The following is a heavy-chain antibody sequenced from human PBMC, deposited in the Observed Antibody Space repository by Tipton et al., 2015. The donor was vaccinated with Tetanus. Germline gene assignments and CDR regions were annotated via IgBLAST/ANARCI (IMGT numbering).Heavy chain of an antibody. Sequence: LRLSCTVSGGSISSYYWSWIRQPPGKGLEWIGYIYYSGSTNYSPSLKSRVTISVDTSKNQFSLKLSSVTAADTAVYYCARDRGVTSPFGSYYYGMDVWGQGTTVTVSS. V-gene: IGHV4-59*01. CDR2: IYYSGST. CDR3: ARDRGVTSPFGSYYYGMDV. D-gene: IGHD2-21*02. J-gene: IGHJ6*02. CDR1: GGSISSYY.